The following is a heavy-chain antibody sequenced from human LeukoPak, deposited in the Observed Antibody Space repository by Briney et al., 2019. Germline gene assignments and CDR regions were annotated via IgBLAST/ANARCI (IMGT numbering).Heavy chain of an antibody. D-gene: IGHD5-24*01. CDR2: IIPIFGTA. CDR1: GYTFINYY. Sequence: SVKVSCKASGYTFINYYMHWVRQAPGQGLEWMGRIIPIFGTANYAQKFQGRVTITADKSTSTAYMELSSLRSEDTAVYYCARVRDGYNYEAYWGQGTLVTVSS. CDR3: ARVRDGYNYEAY. J-gene: IGHJ4*02. V-gene: IGHV1-69*06.